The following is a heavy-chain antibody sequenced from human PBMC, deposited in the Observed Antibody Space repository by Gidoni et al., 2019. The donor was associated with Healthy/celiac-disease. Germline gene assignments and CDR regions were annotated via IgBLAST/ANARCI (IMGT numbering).Heavy chain of an antibody. V-gene: IGHV3-30*02. J-gene: IGHJ6*02. Sequence: QVQLVESGGGVVQPGRSLRLSCAASGFTFRSYGMHWVRQAPGKGLEWVAFIRYDGSNKYYADSVKGRFTISRDNSKNTLYLQMNSLRAEDTAVYYCAKGYCSGGSCYSYYYYYGMDVWGQGTTVTVSS. CDR1: GFTFRSYG. CDR3: AKGYCSGGSCYSYYYYYGMDV. D-gene: IGHD2-15*01. CDR2: IRYDGSNK.